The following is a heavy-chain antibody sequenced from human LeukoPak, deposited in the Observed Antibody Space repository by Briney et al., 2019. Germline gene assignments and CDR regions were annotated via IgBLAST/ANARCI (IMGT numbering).Heavy chain of an antibody. Sequence: GGSLRLSCAASGFIFSSYSMNWVRQAPGKGLEWVSSISSSSSYIYYADSVKGRFTISRDNAKNSLYLQMNSLRAEDTAVYYCARVFGGVTDYWGQGTLVTVSS. J-gene: IGHJ4*02. CDR1: GFIFSSYS. CDR2: ISSSSSYI. D-gene: IGHD3-16*01. CDR3: ARVFGGVTDY. V-gene: IGHV3-21*01.